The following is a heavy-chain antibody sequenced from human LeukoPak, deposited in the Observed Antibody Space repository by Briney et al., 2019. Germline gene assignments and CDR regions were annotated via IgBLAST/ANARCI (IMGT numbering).Heavy chain of an antibody. V-gene: IGHV3-30*09. Sequence: SGGSLRLSCAASGFTLSSYWMSWVRQAPGKGLEWVAVISSDGNSKNFALSVKGRFAISRDNSKNTLFLQMNSLRAEDTAVYYCAKDRVAYCGGDCYLGDYWGQGTLVTVSS. CDR2: ISSDGNSK. CDR3: AKDRVAYCGGDCYLGDY. J-gene: IGHJ4*02. D-gene: IGHD2-21*02. CDR1: GFTLSSYW.